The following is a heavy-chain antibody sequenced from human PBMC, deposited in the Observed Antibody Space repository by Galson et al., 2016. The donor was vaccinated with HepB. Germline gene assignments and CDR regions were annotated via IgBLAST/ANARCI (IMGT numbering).Heavy chain of an antibody. CDR1: GFTFNKYW. CDR2: TNQDGSEN. CDR3: ARAAFLDIVVPDC. D-gene: IGHD2-15*01. Sequence: SLRLSCAASGFTFNKYWMMWVRHIPGKGLEWVATTNQDGSENYHVDAVKGRFTISRDNAMNSMFLEMNRLRVDDTAVYHCARAAFLDIVVPDCWGQGILVTVST. V-gene: IGHV3-7*03. J-gene: IGHJ4*02.